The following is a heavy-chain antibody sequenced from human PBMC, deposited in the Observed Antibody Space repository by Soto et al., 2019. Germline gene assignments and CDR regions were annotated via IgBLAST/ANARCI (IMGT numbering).Heavy chain of an antibody. CDR1: GFTFSSYA. J-gene: IGHJ4*02. CDR3: ASFIQRWLQLRAEKAFDY. V-gene: IGHV3-30-3*01. D-gene: IGHD5-12*01. CDR2: ISYDGSNK. Sequence: PGGSLRLSCAASGFTFSSYAMHWFRQAPGKGLEWVAVISYDGSNKYYADSVKGRFTISRDNSKNTLYLQMNSLRAEDTAVYYCASFIQRWLQLRAEKAFDYWGQGTLVTVSS.